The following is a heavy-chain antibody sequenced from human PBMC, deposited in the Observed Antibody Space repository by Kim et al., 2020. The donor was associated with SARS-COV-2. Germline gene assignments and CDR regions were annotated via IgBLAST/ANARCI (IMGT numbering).Heavy chain of an antibody. D-gene: IGHD6-19*01. J-gene: IGHJ2*01. Sequence: SPSFQGPVTISADKSISTAYLQWSSLKASDTAMYYCARHRYSSGAGYFDLWGRGTLVTVSS. CDR3: ARHRYSSGAGYFDL. V-gene: IGHV5-51*01.